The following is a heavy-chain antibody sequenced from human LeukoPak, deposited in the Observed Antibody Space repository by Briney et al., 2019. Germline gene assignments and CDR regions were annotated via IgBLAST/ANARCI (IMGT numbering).Heavy chain of an antibody. D-gene: IGHD5-18*01. CDR2: IYYSGST. Sequence: SETLSLTCTVSGDSVSSYYWSWIRQPPGKGLEWIGYIYYSGSTNYNPSLKSRVTISLDTSKNQVSLNLSSVTAADTAVYYCARPAERGYSYGLDFWGPGTMVTVSS. CDR1: GDSVSSYY. CDR3: ARPAERGYSYGLDF. V-gene: IGHV4-59*02. J-gene: IGHJ3*01.